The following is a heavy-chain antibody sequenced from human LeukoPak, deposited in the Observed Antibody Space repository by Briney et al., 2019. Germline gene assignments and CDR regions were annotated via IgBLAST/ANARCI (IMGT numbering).Heavy chain of an antibody. CDR2: IYTSGST. Sequence: SETLSPTCTVSGGSISSGSYYWSWIRQPAGKGLEWIGRIYTSGSTNYNPSLKSRVTISVDTSKNQFSLKLSSVTAADTAVYYCARGGTYYDILTGYYPTGMDVWGQGTTVTVSS. CDR3: ARGGTYYDILTGYYPTGMDV. V-gene: IGHV4-61*02. CDR1: GGSISSGSYY. J-gene: IGHJ6*02. D-gene: IGHD3-9*01.